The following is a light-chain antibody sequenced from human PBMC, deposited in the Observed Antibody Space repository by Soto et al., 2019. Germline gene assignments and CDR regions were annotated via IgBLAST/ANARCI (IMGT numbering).Light chain of an antibody. V-gene: IGLV2-14*01. J-gene: IGLJ1*01. CDR1: SSDIAGYNA. Sequence: SVLTQPASVSGSPGQTITIPCPGTSSDIAGYNAVSWYQHHPGKAPKLIIYEVTHRPAGISDRFSASKSGNTASLTISGLQAEDEADYYCNSFRVNHLYVFGTGTKVTVL. CDR3: NSFRVNHLYV. CDR2: EVT.